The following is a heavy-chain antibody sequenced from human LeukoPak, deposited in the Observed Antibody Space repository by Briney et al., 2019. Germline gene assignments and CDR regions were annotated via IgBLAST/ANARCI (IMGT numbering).Heavy chain of an antibody. CDR2: IIPIFGTA. D-gene: IGHD6-13*01. CDR1: GYTFTSYG. CDR3: ARVAYSSSWYVRPQPYYFDY. V-gene: IGHV1-69*13. J-gene: IGHJ4*02. Sequence: GASVKVSCKASGYTFTSYGISWVRQAPGQGLEWMGGIIPIFGTANYAQKFQGRVTITADESTSTAYMELSSLRSEDTAVYYCARVAYSSSWYVRPQPYYFDYWGQGTLVTVSS.